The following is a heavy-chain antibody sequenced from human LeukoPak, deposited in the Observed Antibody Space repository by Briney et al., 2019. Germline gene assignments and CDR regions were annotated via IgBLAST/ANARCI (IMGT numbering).Heavy chain of an antibody. D-gene: IGHD3-22*01. V-gene: IGHV4-31*03. CDR3: ARSTVITKHLDY. J-gene: IGHJ4*02. Sequence: SQTLSLTCRVSGGSISSGAYYWTWIRQFPGKGLEWLGYMYHNGIDYYNPSLKSRLTISLDTSKNQFSLRLSSVTAADTAVYFCARSTVITKHLDYWGQGTLVAVSS. CDR1: GGSISSGAYY. CDR2: MYHNGID.